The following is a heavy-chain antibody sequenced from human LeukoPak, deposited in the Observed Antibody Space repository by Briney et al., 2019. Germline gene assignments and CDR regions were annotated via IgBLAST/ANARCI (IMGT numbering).Heavy chain of an antibody. D-gene: IGHD3-10*01. V-gene: IGHV4-4*02. J-gene: IGHJ3*02. CDR3: ASTTMVRGVMGINDAFDI. CDR1: GGSISSSNW. CDR2: IYHSGST. Sequence: PSGTLSLTCAVSGGSISSSNWWGWVRQPPGKGLEWIGEIYHSGSTNYNPSLKSRVTISVDKSKNQFSLKLSSVTAADTAVYYCASTTMVRGVMGINDAFDIWGQGTMVTVSS.